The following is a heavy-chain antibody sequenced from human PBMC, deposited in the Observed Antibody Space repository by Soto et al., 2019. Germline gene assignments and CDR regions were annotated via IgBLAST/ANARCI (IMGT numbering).Heavy chain of an antibody. CDR1: GGSISSGDYY. Sequence: SETLSLTCTVSGGSISSGDYYWSWIRQPPGKGLEWIGDIYYSGSTYYNPSLKSRVTISVDTSKNQFSLKLSSVTAADTAVYYCARDRVDYGGNSRNWFDPWGQGTLVTVSS. J-gene: IGHJ5*02. D-gene: IGHD4-17*01. CDR3: ARDRVDYGGNSRNWFDP. CDR2: IYYSGST. V-gene: IGHV4-30-4*01.